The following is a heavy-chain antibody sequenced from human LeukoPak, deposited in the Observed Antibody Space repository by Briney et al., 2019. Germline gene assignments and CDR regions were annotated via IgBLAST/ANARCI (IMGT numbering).Heavy chain of an antibody. CDR2: INHSGST. D-gene: IGHD6-13*01. V-gene: IGHV4-34*01. CDR3: ARAPRPIAAPFGY. Sequence: SETLSLTCTVYGGSFSGYYWSWIRQPPGKGLEWIGEINHSGSTNYNPSLKSRVTISVDTSKNQFSLKLSSVTAADTAVYYCARAPRPIAAPFGYWGQGTLVSVSS. J-gene: IGHJ4*02. CDR1: GGSFSGYY.